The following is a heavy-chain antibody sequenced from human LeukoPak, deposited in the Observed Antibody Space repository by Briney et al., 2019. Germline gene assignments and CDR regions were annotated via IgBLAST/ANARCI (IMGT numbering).Heavy chain of an antibody. CDR3: ARINSSWYYFDY. Sequence: PSETLSLTCAVYGGSFSGYYWSWIRQPPGKGLGWIGEINHSGSTNYNPSLKSRVTISVDTSKNQFSLKLSYVTAADTAVYYCARINSSWYYFDYWGQGTLVTVSS. CDR1: GGSFSGYY. J-gene: IGHJ4*02. V-gene: IGHV4-34*01. CDR2: INHSGST. D-gene: IGHD6-13*01.